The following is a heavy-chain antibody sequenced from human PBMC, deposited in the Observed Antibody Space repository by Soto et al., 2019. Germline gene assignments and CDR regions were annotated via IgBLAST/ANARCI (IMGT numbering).Heavy chain of an antibody. Sequence: QVQLVQSGAEVKKPGASVKVSCKASGYTFTGYYMHWVRQAPGQGLEWMGWINPNSGGTNYAQKSQGWFTMTRDTSISTAYMELSRLRSDDTAVYYCARAEDCSSTSCYAGAYYYYGMDVWGQGTTVTVSS. CDR3: ARAEDCSSTSCYAGAYYYYGMDV. CDR2: INPNSGGT. J-gene: IGHJ6*02. V-gene: IGHV1-2*04. CDR1: GYTFTGYY. D-gene: IGHD2-2*01.